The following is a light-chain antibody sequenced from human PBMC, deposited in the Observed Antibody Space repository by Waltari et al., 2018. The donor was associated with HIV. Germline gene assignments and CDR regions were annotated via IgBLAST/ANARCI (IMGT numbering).Light chain of an antibody. Sequence: QSALTQPASVSGSPGQSITISCTGTSSDVGGYNYVSWYQQYPGKAPQLMIYDVTDRPSGVSNRFSGSKSGNTASLTISGLQAEDEAYYYCSSYTSTTAWVFGGGTKVTVL. CDR2: DVT. J-gene: IGLJ3*02. CDR1: SSDVGGYNY. CDR3: SSYTSTTAWV. V-gene: IGLV2-14*01.